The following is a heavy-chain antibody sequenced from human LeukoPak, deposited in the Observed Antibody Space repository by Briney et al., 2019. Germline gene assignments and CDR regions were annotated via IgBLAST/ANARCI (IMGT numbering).Heavy chain of an antibody. D-gene: IGHD5-18*01. Sequence: ASVKVSCKASGYTFTSYYMHWVQQAPGKGLEWMGRVDPEDGETIYAEKFQGRVTITADTSTDTAYMELSSLRSEDTAVYYCARGDTSKRGAFDIWGQGTMVTVSS. CDR1: GYTFTSYY. V-gene: IGHV1-69-2*01. CDR2: VDPEDGET. CDR3: ARGDTSKRGAFDI. J-gene: IGHJ3*02.